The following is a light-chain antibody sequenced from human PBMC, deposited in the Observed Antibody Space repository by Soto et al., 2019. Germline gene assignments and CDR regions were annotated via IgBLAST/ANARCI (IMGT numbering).Light chain of an antibody. CDR3: SSYTSSSTPLWV. CDR1: SSDVGGYNY. Sequence: QSALTQPASVSGSPGQSITISCTGNSSDVGGYNYVSWYQQHPGKAPKLMIYDVSNRPSGVSNRFSGSKSGNTASLTISGLQAEDEADYYCSSYTSSSTPLWVFGGGTKLTVL. J-gene: IGLJ3*02. CDR2: DVS. V-gene: IGLV2-14*01.